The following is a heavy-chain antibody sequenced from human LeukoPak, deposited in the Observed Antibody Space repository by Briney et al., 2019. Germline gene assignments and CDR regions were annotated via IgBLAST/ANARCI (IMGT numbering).Heavy chain of an antibody. Sequence: SLRLSCAASGFTFDDYAMHWVRQAPGKGLEWVSGISWNSGSIGYADSVKGRFTISRDNAKNSLYLQMNSLRAEDTALYYCAKGNYDISTGFDYWGQGTLVTVSS. CDR1: GFTFDDYA. CDR2: ISWNSGSI. J-gene: IGHJ4*02. CDR3: AKGNYDISTGFDY. D-gene: IGHD3-9*01. V-gene: IGHV3-9*01.